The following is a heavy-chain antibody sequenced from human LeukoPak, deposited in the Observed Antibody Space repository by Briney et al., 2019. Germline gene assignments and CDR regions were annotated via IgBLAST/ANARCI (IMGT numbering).Heavy chain of an antibody. D-gene: IGHD5-12*01. J-gene: IGHJ6*03. CDR3: AKAYSGYDLVYYYMDV. CDR2: ISGSGGST. V-gene: IGHV3-23*01. CDR1: GFTFSSYA. Sequence: GGSLRLSCAASGFTFSSYAMSWVRQAPGKGLELVSAISGSGGSTYYADSVKGRFTISRDNSKNMLYLQMNSLRAEDTAVYYCAKAYSGYDLVYYYMDVWGKGTTVTASS.